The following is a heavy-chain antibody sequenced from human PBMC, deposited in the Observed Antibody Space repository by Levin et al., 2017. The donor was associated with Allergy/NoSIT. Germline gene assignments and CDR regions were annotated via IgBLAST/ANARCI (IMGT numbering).Heavy chain of an antibody. V-gene: IGHV3-48*03. Sequence: GGSLRLSCAASGFTFSSYEMNWVRQAPGKGLEWVSYISSSGSTIYYADSVKGRFTISRDNAKNPLYLQMNSLRAEDTAVYYCARQLGNFWCGSNYFDCRGQGTLVTVSS. CDR3: ARQLGNFWCGSNYFDC. J-gene: IGHJ4*02. D-gene: IGHD3-3*01. CDR1: GFTFSSYE. CDR2: ISSSGSTI.